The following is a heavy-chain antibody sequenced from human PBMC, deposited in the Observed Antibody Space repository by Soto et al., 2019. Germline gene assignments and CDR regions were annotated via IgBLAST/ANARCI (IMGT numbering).Heavy chain of an antibody. D-gene: IGHD6-19*01. V-gene: IGHV4-59*12. CDR2: IYYSGST. CDR1: GGSISSYY. CDR3: ARDRGGITVAANPLGEWFDP. J-gene: IGHJ5*02. Sequence: SETLSLTCTVSGGSISSYYWSWIRQPPGKGLEWIGYIYYSGSTNYNPSLKSRATISVDTSKNQLSLKLTSVTAADAAMYYCARDRGGITVAANPLGEWFDPWGPGTLVTVSS.